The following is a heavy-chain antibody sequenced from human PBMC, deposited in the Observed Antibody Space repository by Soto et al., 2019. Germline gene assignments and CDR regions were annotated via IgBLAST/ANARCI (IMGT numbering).Heavy chain of an antibody. V-gene: IGHV3-73*01. CDR1: GFTFSGSA. CDR2: IRSKANSYAT. D-gene: IGHD1-1*01. CDR3: TRHLAGTTDYYYGMDV. J-gene: IGHJ6*02. Sequence: PGGSLRLSCAASGFTFSGSAMHWVRQASGKGLEWVGRIRSKANSYATAYAASVKGRFTISRDDSKNTAYLQMNSLKTEDTAVYYCTRHLAGTTDYYYGMDVWGQGTTVTVSS.